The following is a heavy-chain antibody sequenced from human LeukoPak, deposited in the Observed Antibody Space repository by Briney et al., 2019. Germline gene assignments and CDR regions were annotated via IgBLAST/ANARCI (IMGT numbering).Heavy chain of an antibody. V-gene: IGHV1-2*02. J-gene: IGHJ4*02. CDR2: INPNSGGT. CDR1: GYTFTSYG. CDR3: ATWWALRDGYND. D-gene: IGHD5-24*01. Sequence: ASVKVSCKASGYTFTSYGISWVRQAPGQGLEWMGWINPNSGGTNYAQKFQGRVTMTRDTSISTAYMELSRLRSDDTAVYYCATWWALRDGYNDWGQGTLVTVSS.